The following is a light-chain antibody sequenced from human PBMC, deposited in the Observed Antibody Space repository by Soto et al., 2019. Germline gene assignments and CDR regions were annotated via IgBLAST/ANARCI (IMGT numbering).Light chain of an antibody. CDR3: QQLNSYPLT. Sequence: DIQLTQSPSFLSASVGDRVTITCRASQGINNFLAWYQQKPGRAPKLLINAASTLQSGVPFRFSGSGSGTEFTLTISSPQPEDFATYYCQQLNSYPLTFGGGTKVDI. V-gene: IGKV1-9*01. CDR2: AAS. CDR1: QGINNF. J-gene: IGKJ4*01.